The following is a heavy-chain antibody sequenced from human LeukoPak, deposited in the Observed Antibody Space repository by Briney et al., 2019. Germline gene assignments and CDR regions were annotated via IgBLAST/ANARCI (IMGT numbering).Heavy chain of an antibody. CDR2: FFQSHKS. V-gene: IGHV4-38-2*01. Sequence: SETLSLTCAISGHSTTRGYYWACFRQSPGKGLEWIATFFQSHKSFYNASLESRVTMSLDTSKSQFSLNLTSVTAADTAVYSCARVLSFPYLLDSWGRGAPVTVSS. CDR1: GHSTTRGYY. CDR3: ARVLSFPYLLDS. D-gene: IGHD2/OR15-2a*01. J-gene: IGHJ4*02.